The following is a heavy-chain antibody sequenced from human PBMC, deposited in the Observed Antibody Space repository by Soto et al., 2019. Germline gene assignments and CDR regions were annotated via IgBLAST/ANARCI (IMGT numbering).Heavy chain of an antibody. D-gene: IGHD1-26*01. V-gene: IGHV4-59*01. CDR3: ARIASVGYHFDY. Sequence: NPSETLSLTCTVSGGSMRSYYWSWIRQSPGKGLEWIGFISHTGNTNYNPSVKSRVTMSVDTPRNQFSLRLSSVTPADTAIYYCARIASVGYHFDYWGQGTLVTVSS. CDR2: ISHTGNT. CDR1: GGSMRSYY. J-gene: IGHJ4*02.